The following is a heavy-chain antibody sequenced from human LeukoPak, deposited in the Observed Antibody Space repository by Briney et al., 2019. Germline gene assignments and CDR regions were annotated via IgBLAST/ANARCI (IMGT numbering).Heavy chain of an antibody. CDR1: GGSISSYY. Sequence: PSETLSLTCTVSGGSISSYYWSWIRQPLGKGLEWIGYIYYSGSTNYNPSLKSRVTISVDTSKNQFSLKLSSVTAADTAVYYCARRFWSGYSNDAFDIWGQGTMVTVSS. V-gene: IGHV4-59*01. CDR3: ARRFWSGYSNDAFDI. J-gene: IGHJ3*02. D-gene: IGHD3-3*01. CDR2: IYYSGST.